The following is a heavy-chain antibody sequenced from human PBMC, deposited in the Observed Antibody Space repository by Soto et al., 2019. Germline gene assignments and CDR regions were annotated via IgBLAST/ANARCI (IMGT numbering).Heavy chain of an antibody. J-gene: IGHJ4*02. V-gene: IGHV1-69*06. CDR2: IIPIFATP. Sequence: PLVQSGAEVKKPGSSVKVSCTASGGTFDTYAFSWVRQAPGQGLEWMGGIIPIFATPSYAQKFQGRVTITADKATSTAYVELTSVTSDDTAVYYCAIGHLYDSSVSGSDYWGQGTLITVSS. CDR1: GGTFDTYA. CDR3: AIGHLYDSSVSGSDY. D-gene: IGHD6-25*01.